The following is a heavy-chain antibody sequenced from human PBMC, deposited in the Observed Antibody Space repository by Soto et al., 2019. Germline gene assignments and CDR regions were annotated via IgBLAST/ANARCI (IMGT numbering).Heavy chain of an antibody. J-gene: IGHJ6*02. CDR3: AREGDRRVGATAYYYYGVDV. CDR1: GFTFSTYA. D-gene: IGHD1-26*01. V-gene: IGHV3-30*03. Sequence: SLRLSCAASGFTFSTYAMHWVRQAPGKGLEWVAVLSYDGSNKYYADSVKGRFTISRDNSKNTLYLQMNSLRAEDTAVYYCAREGDRRVGATAYYYYGVDVWGQGTTVTVSS. CDR2: LSYDGSNK.